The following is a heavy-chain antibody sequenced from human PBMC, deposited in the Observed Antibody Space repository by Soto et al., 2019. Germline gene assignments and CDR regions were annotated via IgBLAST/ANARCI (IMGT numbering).Heavy chain of an antibody. CDR3: ARYRREAVAGYTLDN. J-gene: IGHJ4*02. CDR1: GGSISSNY. D-gene: IGHD6-13*01. Sequence: SETLSLTCTVSGGSISSNYRTWIRQPPGKGLEWIGYVYNSGSTNYNPSLKSRVTISEDTSKSQFSLKVNSMTAADTAVYYCARYRREAVAGYTLDNWGQGILVTVSS. V-gene: IGHV4-59*01. CDR2: VYNSGST.